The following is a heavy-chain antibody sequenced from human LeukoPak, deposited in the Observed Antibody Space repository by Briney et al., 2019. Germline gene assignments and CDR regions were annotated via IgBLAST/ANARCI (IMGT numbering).Heavy chain of an antibody. V-gene: IGHV3-15*01. CDR1: GFSLSDAY. Sequence: GGSLRLSCAASGFSLSDAYMSWVRQTPGKRLEWIGRIISKSDGGATDYAAPVQGRFIISRDDSKGTLYLQLNSLRTDDTAVYYCLAQYYFDYWGRGTLVTVSS. CDR3: LAQYYFDY. D-gene: IGHD4-11*01. CDR2: IISKSDGGAT. J-gene: IGHJ4*02.